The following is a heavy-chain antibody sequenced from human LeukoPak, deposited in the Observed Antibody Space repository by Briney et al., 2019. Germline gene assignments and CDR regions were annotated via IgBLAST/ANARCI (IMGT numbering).Heavy chain of an antibody. J-gene: IGHJ4*02. CDR3: ARHPEPGYCSSTSCHESYFDY. D-gene: IGHD2-2*01. Sequence: PGGPLRLSCAASGFTFSSCAMSWVRQAPGKGLEWVSAISGSGGRPYYADSVKGRFTISRDNSKNTLYLQMNSLRAEDTAVYYCARHPEPGYCSSTSCHESYFDYWGQGTLVTVSS. V-gene: IGHV3-23*01. CDR1: GFTFSSCA. CDR2: ISGSGGRP.